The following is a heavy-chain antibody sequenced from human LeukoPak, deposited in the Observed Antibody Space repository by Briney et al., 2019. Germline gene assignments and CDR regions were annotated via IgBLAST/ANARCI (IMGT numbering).Heavy chain of an antibody. V-gene: IGHV3-9*03. D-gene: IGHD6-19*01. CDR2: ISWNSGSI. Sequence: SLRLSCAASGFTFDDYAMHWVRQAPGKGLEWVSGISWNSGSIGYAGSVKGRFTISRDNAKNSLYLQMNSLRAEDMALYYCAKGSYSSGWPFDYWGQGTLVTVSS. CDR1: GFTFDDYA. CDR3: AKGSYSSGWPFDY. J-gene: IGHJ4*02.